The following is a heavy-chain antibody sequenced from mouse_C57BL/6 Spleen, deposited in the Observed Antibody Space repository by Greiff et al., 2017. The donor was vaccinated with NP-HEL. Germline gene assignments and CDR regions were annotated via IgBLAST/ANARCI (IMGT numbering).Heavy chain of an antibody. CDR3: ARSPNYDYDQGAWFAY. V-gene: IGHV7-3*01. J-gene: IGHJ3*01. CDR1: GFTFTDYY. D-gene: IGHD2-4*01. Sequence: EVMLVESGGGLVQPGGSLSLSCAASGFTFTDYYMSWVRQPPGKALEWLGFIRNKANGYTTEYSASVKGRFTISRDNSQSILYLQMNALRAEDSATYYCARSPNYDYDQGAWFAYWGQGTLVTVSA. CDR2: IRNKANGYTT.